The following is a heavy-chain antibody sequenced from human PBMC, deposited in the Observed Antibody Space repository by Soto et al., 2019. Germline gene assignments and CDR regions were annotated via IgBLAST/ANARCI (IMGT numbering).Heavy chain of an antibody. Sequence: SQTLSLTCAISGDSVSSNSAAWNWIRQSPSRGLEWLGRTYYRSKWYNDYAVSVKSRITINPDTSKNQFSLQLNSVTPEDTAVYYCARDRGSSWYAGNYFDYWGQGTLVTSPQ. CDR1: GDSVSSNSAA. CDR3: ARDRGSSWYAGNYFDY. J-gene: IGHJ4*02. CDR2: TYYRSKWYN. V-gene: IGHV6-1*01. D-gene: IGHD6-13*01.